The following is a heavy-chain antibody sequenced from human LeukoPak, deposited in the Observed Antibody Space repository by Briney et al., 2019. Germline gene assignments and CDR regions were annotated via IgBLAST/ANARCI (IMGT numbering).Heavy chain of an antibody. CDR1: GGSFSGYY. Sequence: SETLSLTCAVYGGSFSGYYWSWIRQPPGKGLEWIREINHSGSTNYNPSLKSRVTISVDTSKNQFSLKLSSVTAADTAVYYCARGWGLYYYFWSSLISYWGQGTLVTVSS. V-gene: IGHV4-34*01. D-gene: IGHD3-3*01. J-gene: IGHJ4*02. CDR2: INHSGST. CDR3: ARGWGLYYYFWSSLISY.